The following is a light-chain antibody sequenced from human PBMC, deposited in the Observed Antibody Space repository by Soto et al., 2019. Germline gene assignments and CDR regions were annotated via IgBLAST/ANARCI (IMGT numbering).Light chain of an antibody. V-gene: IGKV1-39*01. Sequence: DIQMTQSPSSLSASVGDRVTITCRASQSISSYLNWYQQKPEKAPKLLIYAASSLQSGVPSRFSGSGSGTDFTLTISRLQPEDFATYYCQQSYRTHPYNFGQGTKLEIK. J-gene: IGKJ2*01. CDR2: AAS. CDR3: QQSYRTHPYN. CDR1: QSISSY.